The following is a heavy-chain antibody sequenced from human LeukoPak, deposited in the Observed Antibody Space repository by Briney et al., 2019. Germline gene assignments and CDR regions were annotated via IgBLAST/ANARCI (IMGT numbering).Heavy chain of an antibody. CDR3: ARGVGSSWGSYYYYCMDV. J-gene: IGHJ6*03. D-gene: IGHD6-13*01. CDR1: GGSISSYY. Sequence: PSETLSLTCTVSGGSISSYYWSWIRQPPGKGLEWIGYIYYSGSTNYNPSLKSRVTISVDTSKNQFSLKLSSVTAADTAVYYCARGVGSSWGSYYYYCMDVWGKGTTVTVSS. V-gene: IGHV4-59*01. CDR2: IYYSGST.